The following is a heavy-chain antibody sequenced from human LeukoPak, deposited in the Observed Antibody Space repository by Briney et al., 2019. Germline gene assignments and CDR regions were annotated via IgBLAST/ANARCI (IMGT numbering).Heavy chain of an antibody. CDR1: GFTFSSYG. CDR2: IWYDGSNK. CDR3: ARDPGSSGWYGYYYYGMDV. J-gene: IGHJ6*02. V-gene: IGHV3-33*01. Sequence: PGGSLRLSSAASGFTFSSYGMHWVRQAPGKGLEWVAVIWYDGSNKYYADSVKGRFTISRDNSKNTLYLQMNSLRAEDTAVYYCARDPGSSGWYGYYYYGMDVWGQGTTVTVSS. D-gene: IGHD6-19*01.